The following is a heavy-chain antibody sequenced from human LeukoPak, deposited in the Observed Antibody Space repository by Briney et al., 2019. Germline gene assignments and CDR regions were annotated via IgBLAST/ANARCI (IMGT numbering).Heavy chain of an antibody. CDR2: IYHSGST. D-gene: IGHD3-3*01. V-gene: IGHV4-38-2*01. J-gene: IGHJ4*02. CDR1: GYSISSGYY. Sequence: SETLSRTCAVSGYSISSGYYWGWIRQPPGKGLEWIGSIYHSGSTYYNPSLKSRVTISVDTSKNQFSLKLSSVTAADTAVYYCARTLPAGVAAPDYWGQGTLVTVSS. CDR3: ARTLPAGVAAPDY.